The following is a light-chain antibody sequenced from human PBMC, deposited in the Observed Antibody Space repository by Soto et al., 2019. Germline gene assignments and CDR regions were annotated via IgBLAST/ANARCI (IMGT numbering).Light chain of an antibody. CDR3: AAGDDSLNALGV. CDR2: NNN. J-gene: IGLJ3*02. V-gene: IGLV1-44*01. CDR1: RSNIGNNA. Sequence: QSVLTQPPSASGTPGQRVTISCSGSRSNIGNNAVSWYQQLPGTAPKRLIYNNNQRPSGVPDRFSGSNSGTSASLAISGLQSEDEADYYCAAGDDSLNALGVFGGGTKVTVL.